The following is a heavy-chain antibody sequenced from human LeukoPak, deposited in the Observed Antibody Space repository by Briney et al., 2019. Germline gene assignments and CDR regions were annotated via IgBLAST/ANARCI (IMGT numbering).Heavy chain of an antibody. CDR3: ARVPSGYCSSTSCLYYYYYMDV. D-gene: IGHD2-2*01. V-gene: IGHV4-4*07. CDR1: GGSITIYY. J-gene: IGHJ6*03. CDR2: IYTSGST. Sequence: SETLSLTCTVSGGSITIYYWSWIRQPAGKGLEWIGRIYTSGSTNYNPSLQSRVTMSVDTSKNQFSLKLSSVTAADTAVYYCARVPSGYCSSTSCLYYYYYMDVWGKGTTVTVSS.